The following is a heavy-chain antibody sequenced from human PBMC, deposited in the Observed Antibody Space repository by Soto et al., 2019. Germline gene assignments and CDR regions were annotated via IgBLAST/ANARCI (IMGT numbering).Heavy chain of an antibody. D-gene: IGHD2-2*01. CDR2: ITGSGGGT. V-gene: IGHV3-23*01. CDR3: ARDYSTSCYDY. Sequence: EMQLLESGGGLVQPGGSLRLSCAASGFTFSNYAMSWVRQAPGKGLEWVSAITGSGGGTYYADSVKGRFTISRDNSKNTLYLQMNSLRVEDTAIYYCARDYSTSCYDYWGQGTLVTVSS. J-gene: IGHJ4*02. CDR1: GFTFSNYA.